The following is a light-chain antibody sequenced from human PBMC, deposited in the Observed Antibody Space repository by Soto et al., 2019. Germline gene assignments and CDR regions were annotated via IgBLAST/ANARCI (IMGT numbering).Light chain of an antibody. CDR2: DAS. J-gene: IGKJ5*01. V-gene: IGKV1-5*01. Sequence: IQLTQSPSKLCGIEGNIVTITSLASQSISNYLAWYQQKPGKAPNLLIFDASSLQSGVPSRFSGGGSGTEFTLTISSLQPDDFATYFCQQYHTYSITFGQGTRLEIK. CDR1: QSISNY. CDR3: QQYHTYSIT.